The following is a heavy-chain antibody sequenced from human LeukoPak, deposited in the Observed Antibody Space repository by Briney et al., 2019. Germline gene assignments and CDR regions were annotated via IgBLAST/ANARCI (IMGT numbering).Heavy chain of an antibody. CDR1: GFTFDDYA. D-gene: IGHD3-10*01. Sequence: GGSLRLSCAASGFTFDDYAMHWVRQAPGKGLEWVSGISWNSGSIGYADSVKGRFTISRDNAKNSLYLQMNSLRAEDTALYYCAKSGLRFGELISNWFDPWGQGTLITVSS. V-gene: IGHV3-9*01. CDR3: AKSGLRFGELISNWFDP. J-gene: IGHJ5*02. CDR2: ISWNSGSI.